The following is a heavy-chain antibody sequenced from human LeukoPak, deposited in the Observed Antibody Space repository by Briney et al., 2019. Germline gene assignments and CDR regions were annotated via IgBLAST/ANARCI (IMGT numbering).Heavy chain of an antibody. CDR2: ITNSGRST. V-gene: IGHV3-11*04. J-gene: IGHJ4*02. D-gene: IGHD1-26*01. Sequence: GGSLRLSCEASGFSFSSYFMSWIRQAPGKGLEWVSYITNSGRSTNYADAVKGRFTISRDNAKKSVYLEMTDLRAGDTAVYYCAREASGNYHVFDDCGRGAMVIVSS. CDR3: AREASGNYHVFDD. CDR1: GFSFSSYF.